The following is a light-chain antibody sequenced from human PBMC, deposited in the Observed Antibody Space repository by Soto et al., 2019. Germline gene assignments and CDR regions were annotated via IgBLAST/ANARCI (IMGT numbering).Light chain of an antibody. CDR2: DVT. V-gene: IGLV2-14*01. J-gene: IGLJ1*01. Sequence: QSVLTQPASESGSPGQSITISCTGTSSDVGGYKYVSWYQQYPGKAPKLIIYDVTYRPSGVSNRFSGSKSDNTASLTISGLQADDEADYYCGSYTSSSTPYVFGTGTKVTVL. CDR3: GSYTSSSTPYV. CDR1: SSDVGGYKY.